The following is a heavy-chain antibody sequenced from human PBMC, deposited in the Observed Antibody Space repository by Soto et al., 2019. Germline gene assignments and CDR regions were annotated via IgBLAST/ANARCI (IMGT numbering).Heavy chain of an antibody. V-gene: IGHV4-39*01. CDR3: ARMGRRYSSSPEIY. CDR1: GGSISSSSYY. CDR2: IYYSGST. Sequence: QLQLQESGPGLVKPSETLSLTCTVSGGSISSSSYYWGWIRQPPGKGLEWIGSIYYSGSTYYNPSLKSRVTISVDTSKNQFSLKLSSVTAADTAVYYCARMGRRYSSSPEIYWGQGTLVTVSS. J-gene: IGHJ4*02. D-gene: IGHD6-13*01.